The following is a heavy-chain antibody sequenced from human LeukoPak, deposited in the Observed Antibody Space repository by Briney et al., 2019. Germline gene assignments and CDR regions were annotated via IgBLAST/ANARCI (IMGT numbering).Heavy chain of an antibody. CDR2: IYYSGST. CDR1: GGSFSGYY. CDR3: ARDQEYSYGYYFDY. D-gene: IGHD5-18*01. Sequence: SETLSLTCAVYGGSFSGYYWSWIRQPPGKGLEWIGSIYYSGSTYYNPSLKSRVTISVDTSKNQFSLKLSSVTAADTAVYYCARDQEYSYGYYFDYWGQGTLVTVSS. V-gene: IGHV4-34*01. J-gene: IGHJ4*02.